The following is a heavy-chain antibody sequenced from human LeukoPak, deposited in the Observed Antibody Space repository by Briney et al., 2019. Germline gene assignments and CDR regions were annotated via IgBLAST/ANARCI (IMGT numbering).Heavy chain of an antibody. D-gene: IGHD5-24*01. Sequence: GGSLRLSCAASGFTFSSYEMNWVRQAPGKGLEWVSNISGSGSGGSTYYADSVKGRFTISRDNSKNTLYLQMNSLRAEDTAVYYCAKSGYNRFDYWGQGTLVTVSS. J-gene: IGHJ4*02. CDR3: AKSGYNRFDY. CDR1: GFTFSSYE. V-gene: IGHV3-23*01. CDR2: ISGSGSGGST.